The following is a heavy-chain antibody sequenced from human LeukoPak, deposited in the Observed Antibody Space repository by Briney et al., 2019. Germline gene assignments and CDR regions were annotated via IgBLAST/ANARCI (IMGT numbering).Heavy chain of an antibody. D-gene: IGHD5-12*01. CDR1: GFTFSSYA. V-gene: IGHV3-30*04. CDR3: AKVNAQMWLRSYFDY. Sequence: GRSLRLSCAASGFTFSSYAMHWVRQAPGKGLEWVAVISYDGSNKYCADSVKGRFTISRDNSKNTLYLQMNSLRAEDTAVYYCAKVNAQMWLRSYFDYWGQGTLVTVSS. J-gene: IGHJ4*02. CDR2: ISYDGSNK.